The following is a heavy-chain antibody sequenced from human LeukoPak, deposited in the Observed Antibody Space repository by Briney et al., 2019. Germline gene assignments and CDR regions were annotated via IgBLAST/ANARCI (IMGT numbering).Heavy chain of an antibody. V-gene: IGHV4-34*01. J-gene: IGHJ5*02. CDR2: INHSGST. CDR1: GGSFSGYY. Sequence: SETLSLTCAVYGGSFSGYYWSWIRQPPGKGLEWIGEINHSGSTNYNPSLKSRVTISVDTSKNQFSLKLSSVTAADTAVYYCARGGEKLDPTGFVPWGQGTLVTVSS. CDR3: ARGGEKLDPTGFVP. D-gene: IGHD3-10*01.